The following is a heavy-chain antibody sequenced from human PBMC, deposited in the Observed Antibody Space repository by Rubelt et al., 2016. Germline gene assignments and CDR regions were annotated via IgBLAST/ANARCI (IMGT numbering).Heavy chain of an antibody. V-gene: IGHV4-34*01. D-gene: IGHD3-10*01. CDR2: INHSGST. Sequence: QVQLQQWGAGLLKPSETLSLTCAVYGGSFSGYYWSWIRQPPGKGLEWIGEINHSGSTNYNPSLKSSVTISVASSKNQFSLKLSSVTAADTAVYCCAGGRRGLRGGLGWGQGTLVTVSS. CDR3: AGGRRGLRGGLG. J-gene: IGHJ4*02. CDR1: GGSFSGYY.